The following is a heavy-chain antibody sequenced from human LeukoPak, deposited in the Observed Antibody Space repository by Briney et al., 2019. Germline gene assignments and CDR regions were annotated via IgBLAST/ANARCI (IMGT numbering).Heavy chain of an antibody. CDR2: MNPNSGNT. J-gene: IGHJ6*02. V-gene: IGHV1-8*01. CDR3: ARGLEYGSGKYHYYGMDV. CDR1: GYTFTSYD. D-gene: IGHD3-10*01. Sequence: GASVKVSCKASGYTFTSYDINWVRQATGQGLEWMGWMNPNSGNTGYAQKFQGRVTMTRNTSISTAYMELSSLRSEDTAVYYCARGLEYGSGKYHYYGMDVWGQGTTVTVSS.